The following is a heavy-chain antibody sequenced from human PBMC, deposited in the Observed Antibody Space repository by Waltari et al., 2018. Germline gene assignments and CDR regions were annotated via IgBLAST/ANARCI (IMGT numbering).Heavy chain of an antibody. CDR3: AREGYCSGGSCYPNYYYYYYMDV. J-gene: IGHJ6*03. CDR2: IIPIFGTA. D-gene: IGHD2-15*01. Sequence: QVQLVQSGAEVKKPGSSVKVSCKASGGTFSSYAISWVRQAPGQGLEWMGGIIPIFGTANYAQKFQGRVTITADKSTSTAYMELSSLRSEDTAVYYCAREGYCSGGSCYPNYYYYYYMDVWGKGTTVTVSS. V-gene: IGHV1-69*14. CDR1: GGTFSSYA.